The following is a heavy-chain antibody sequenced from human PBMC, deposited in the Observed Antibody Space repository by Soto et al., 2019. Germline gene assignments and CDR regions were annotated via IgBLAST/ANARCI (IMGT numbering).Heavy chain of an antibody. CDR2: ILNDGSRK. Sequence: QVQLVESGGGVVQPGTSVRLSCAASGFIFNTYGMHWVRQAPGKGLEWVAVILNDGSRKYYADSVKGRFTVSRDNPKNTLYLQMDSLRPEDTAVYYCAKDFGASYYDGSAIWGQGTLVTVS. D-gene: IGHD3-22*01. CDR3: AKDFGASYYDGSAI. J-gene: IGHJ4*02. CDR1: GFIFNTYG. V-gene: IGHV3-30*18.